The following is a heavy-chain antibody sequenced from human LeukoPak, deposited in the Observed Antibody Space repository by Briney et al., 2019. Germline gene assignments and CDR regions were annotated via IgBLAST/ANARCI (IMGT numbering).Heavy chain of an antibody. V-gene: IGHV4-39*07. D-gene: IGHD6-13*01. CDR1: GGSISSSSYY. J-gene: IGHJ4*02. CDR2: IYYSGST. CDR3: ARGLDSSWSRGDY. Sequence: SETLSLTCTVSGGSISSSSYYWGWIRQPPGKGLEWIGSIYYSGSTYYNPSLKNRVTISVDTSKNQFSLKLSSVTAADTAVYYCARGLDSSWSRGDYWGQGTLVTVSS.